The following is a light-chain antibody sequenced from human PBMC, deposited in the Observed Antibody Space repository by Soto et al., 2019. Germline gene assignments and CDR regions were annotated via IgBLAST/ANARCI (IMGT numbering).Light chain of an antibody. J-gene: IGKJ4*01. CDR3: QQRANRLT. CDR2: DAS. Sequence: EIVLTQSPATLSLSPGERATLSCRASQSVGNYLNWYQQKPGQGPRLLIFDASNRATGSPARFSGSGSGTDFTLTISSLEAEDFAVYFCQQRANRLTFGAGTKLEVK. CDR1: QSVGNY. V-gene: IGKV3-11*01.